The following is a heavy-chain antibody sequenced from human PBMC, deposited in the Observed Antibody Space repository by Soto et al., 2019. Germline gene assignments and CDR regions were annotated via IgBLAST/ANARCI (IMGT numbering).Heavy chain of an antibody. J-gene: IGHJ3*02. D-gene: IGHD3-10*01. CDR1: GYTFTNYY. CDR2: INPSYGNT. Sequence: QVELVQPGAEVKRPGASVKLSCKASGYTFTNYYIHWVRQAPGPGLEWMGMINPSYGNTDYGQRFQGRVTMTRDTSTSTVYMDVSSLRSDDTAVYYCARSIITTRGFDAFDIWGQGTTVSVS. CDR3: ARSIITTRGFDAFDI. V-gene: IGHV1-46*01.